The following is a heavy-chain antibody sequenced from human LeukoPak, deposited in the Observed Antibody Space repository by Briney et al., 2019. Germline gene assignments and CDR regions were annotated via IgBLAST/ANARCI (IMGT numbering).Heavy chain of an antibody. V-gene: IGHV3-30*04. Sequence: GGSLRLSCAASGFTFSSYAMHWVRQAPGKGLEWVAVISYDGSNKYYADSVKGRFTISRDNSKNTLYLQMNSLRAEDTAVYYCARGGATEYYYYMDVWGKGTTVTVSS. J-gene: IGHJ6*03. CDR2: ISYDGSNK. D-gene: IGHD1-26*01. CDR3: ARGGATEYYYYMDV. CDR1: GFTFSSYA.